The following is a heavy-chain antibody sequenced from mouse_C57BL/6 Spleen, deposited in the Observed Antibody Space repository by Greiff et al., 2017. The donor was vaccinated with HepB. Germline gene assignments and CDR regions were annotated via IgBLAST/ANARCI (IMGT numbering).Heavy chain of an antibody. CDR1: GYTFTSYW. CDR2: INPSSGYT. D-gene: IGHD2-5*01. CDR3: AMAHYSNSLDY. J-gene: IGHJ2*01. V-gene: IGHV1-7*01. Sequence: QVQLQQSGAELAKPGASVKLSCKASGYTFTSYWMHWVKQRPGQGLEWIGYINPSSGYTKYNQKFKDKATLTADKSSSTAYMQLSSLTYEDSSVYYCAMAHYSNSLDYWGQGTTLTVSS.